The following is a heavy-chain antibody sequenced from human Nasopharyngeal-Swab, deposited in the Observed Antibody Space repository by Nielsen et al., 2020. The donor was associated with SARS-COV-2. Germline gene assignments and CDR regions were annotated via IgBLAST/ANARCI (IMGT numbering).Heavy chain of an antibody. V-gene: IGHV3-9*01. CDR3: AKEYSSGLYYFDY. D-gene: IGHD6-19*01. CDR2: ISWNSGSI. Sequence: GGSLRLSCAASGFTFSSYAMHWVRQAPGKGLEWVSGISWNSGSIGYADSVKGRFTISRDNAKNSLYLQMNSLRAEDTALYYCAKEYSSGLYYFDYWGQGTLVTVSS. J-gene: IGHJ4*02. CDR1: GFTFSSYA.